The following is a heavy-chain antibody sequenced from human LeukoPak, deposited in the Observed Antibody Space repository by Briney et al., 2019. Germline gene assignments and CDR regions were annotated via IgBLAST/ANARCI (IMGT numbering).Heavy chain of an antibody. CDR3: ARASDPWLQLT. V-gene: IGHV3-7*05. D-gene: IGHD5-24*01. J-gene: IGHJ5*02. CDR1: GLTFSSYG. CDR2: IKQDGSEK. Sequence: GSLRLSCAASGLTFSSYGMSWVRQAPGKGLEWVGNIKQDGSEKRYADSVRGRFSISRDNAQTSLYLQMNSLRAEDTAVYYCARASDPWLQLTWGQGTLVTVSS.